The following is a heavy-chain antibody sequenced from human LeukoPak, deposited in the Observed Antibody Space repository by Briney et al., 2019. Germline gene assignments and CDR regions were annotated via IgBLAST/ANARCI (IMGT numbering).Heavy chain of an antibody. J-gene: IGHJ6*02. D-gene: IGHD3-10*01. V-gene: IGHV3-30*03. Sequence: PGRSLRLSCAASGFTFSSYGMHWVRQAPGKGLGWVAVISYDGSNKYYADSVKGRFTISRDNSKNTLYLQMNSLRAEDTAVYYCAREVDGSGSYYNEFYYGMDVWGQGTTVTVSS. CDR2: ISYDGSNK. CDR1: GFTFSSYG. CDR3: AREVDGSGSYYNEFYYGMDV.